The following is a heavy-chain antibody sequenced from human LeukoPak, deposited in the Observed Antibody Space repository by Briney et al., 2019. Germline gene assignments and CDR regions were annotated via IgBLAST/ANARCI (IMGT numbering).Heavy chain of an antibody. CDR3: ARREMATISDWFDP. V-gene: IGHV1-69*13. CDR2: IIPIFGTA. D-gene: IGHD5-24*01. J-gene: IGHJ5*02. Sequence: SVKVSCKASGGTFSSYAISWVRQAPGQGLEWMGGIIPIFGTANYAQKFQGRVTITADESTSTAYMELSSLRSEDTAVYYCARREMATISDWFDPWGQGTLVTVSS. CDR1: GGTFSSYA.